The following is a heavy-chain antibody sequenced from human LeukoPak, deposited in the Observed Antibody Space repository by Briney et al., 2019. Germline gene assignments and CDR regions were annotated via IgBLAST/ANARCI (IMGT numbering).Heavy chain of an antibody. Sequence: GGSLRLSCAASGFTFSSYAMHWVRQAPGKGLEWVAVISYDGSNKYYADSVKGRFTISRDNSKNTLYLQMNSLRAEDTAVYYCAKDWELLRGFDYWGQGTLVTVSS. CDR1: GFTFSSYA. V-gene: IGHV3-30-3*01. D-gene: IGHD1-26*01. J-gene: IGHJ4*02. CDR2: ISYDGSNK. CDR3: AKDWELLRGFDY.